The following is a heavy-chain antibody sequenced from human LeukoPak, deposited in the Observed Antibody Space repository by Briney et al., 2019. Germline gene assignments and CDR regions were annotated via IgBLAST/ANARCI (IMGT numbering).Heavy chain of an antibody. D-gene: IGHD6-13*01. V-gene: IGHV1-3*01. CDR1: GYTFTIYA. Sequence: GASVTVSCKASGYTFTIYAMHWVRQAPGQRLEWMGWINAGNGNTNYAQKLQGRVTMTTDTSTSTAYMELRSLRSDDTAVYYCARDMGSGIAAAVTDPYYYYGMDVWGQGTTVTVSS. CDR3: ARDMGSGIAAAVTDPYYYYGMDV. CDR2: INAGNGNT. J-gene: IGHJ6*02.